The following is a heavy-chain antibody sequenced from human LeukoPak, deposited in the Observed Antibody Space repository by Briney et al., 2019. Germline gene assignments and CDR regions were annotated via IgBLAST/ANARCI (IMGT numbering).Heavy chain of an antibody. D-gene: IGHD1/OR15-1a*01. CDR1: GYTFSNYY. CDR3: ARAPEQRGDY. CDR2: INPNSGVT. J-gene: IGHJ4*02. Sequence: ASVKVSCKASGYTFSNYYIHWVRQAPGQGLEWMGWINPNSGVTNYAQKFQDRVTMTRDTSITTAYMELSSLRSDDTAVYYCARAPEQRGDYWGQGTLVTVSS. V-gene: IGHV1-2*02.